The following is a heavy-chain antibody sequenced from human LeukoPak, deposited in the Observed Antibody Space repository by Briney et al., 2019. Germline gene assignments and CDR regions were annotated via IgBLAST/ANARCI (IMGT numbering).Heavy chain of an antibody. Sequence: SETLSLTCIVSAGSIITNRYYCGWIRQPPGKGLEWIGHIYYSGSSYYNPSLESRVTVSVDTSKNQFSLKVSSVTGADTAVYYCVRLQSQKLWFPGVGSFELWGQGTLVTVAS. CDR3: VRLQSQKLWFPGVGSFEL. CDR1: AGSIITNRYY. J-gene: IGHJ4*02. CDR2: IYYSGSS. D-gene: IGHD3-10*01. V-gene: IGHV4-39*01.